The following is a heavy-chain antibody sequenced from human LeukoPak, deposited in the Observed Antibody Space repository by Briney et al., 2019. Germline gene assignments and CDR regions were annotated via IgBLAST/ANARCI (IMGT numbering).Heavy chain of an antibody. J-gene: IGHJ4*02. Sequence: SETLSLTCAVSGDFIGGSSDYWVWIRQPPGKGLEWVASIFYTGRSYYNPSLRSRVTISVDTSKNQFSLKLTSVTAADTAVYYCARQAGSGGCLDYWGQGTLVTVSS. CDR1: GDFIGGSSDY. CDR3: ARQAGSGGCLDY. CDR2: IFYTGRS. V-gene: IGHV4-39*01. D-gene: IGHD3-10*01.